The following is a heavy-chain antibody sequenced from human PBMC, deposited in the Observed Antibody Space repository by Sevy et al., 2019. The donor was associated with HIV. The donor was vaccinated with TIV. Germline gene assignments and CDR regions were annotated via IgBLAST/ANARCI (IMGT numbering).Heavy chain of an antibody. D-gene: IGHD6-19*01. CDR2: ISSNGSTI. CDR1: GFTFSDYY. Sequence: GGSLRLSCAASGFTFSDYYMSWIRQAPGKGLEWFSYISSNGSTIYYADSVKGRFTITRDNAKNSLYLQMNSLGAEDTDVYYCVIAVAGLDYWGQGTLVTVSS. CDR3: VIAVAGLDY. J-gene: IGHJ4*02. V-gene: IGHV3-11*01.